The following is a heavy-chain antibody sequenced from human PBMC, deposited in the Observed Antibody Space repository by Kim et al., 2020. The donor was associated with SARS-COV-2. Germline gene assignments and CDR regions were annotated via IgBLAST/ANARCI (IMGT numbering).Heavy chain of an antibody. Sequence: GESLKISCKGSGYRFTSYWISWVRQMPGKGLEWMGRIDPSDSYTNYSPSFQGHVTISADKSISTAYLQWSSLKASDTAMYYCARPYYDFWSGYYTGISYYGMDVWGQGTTVTVSS. V-gene: IGHV5-10-1*01. CDR2: IDPSDSYT. D-gene: IGHD3-3*01. J-gene: IGHJ6*02. CDR1: GYRFTSYW. CDR3: ARPYYDFWSGYYTGISYYGMDV.